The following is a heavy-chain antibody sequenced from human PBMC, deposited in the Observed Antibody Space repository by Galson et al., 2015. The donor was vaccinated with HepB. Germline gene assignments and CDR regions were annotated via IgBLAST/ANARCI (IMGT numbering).Heavy chain of an antibody. CDR1: GYTFTSYG. CDR2: ISAYNGNT. V-gene: IGHV1-18*01. CDR3: ARDRNVFYPSQQGSGSHIFDY. Sequence: QSGAEVKKPGASVEVSCKASGYTFTSYGISWVRQAPGQGLEWMGWISAYNGNTNYAQKLQGRVTMTTDTSTSTAYMELRSLRSDDTAVYYCARDRNVFYPSQQGSGSHIFDYWGQGTLVTVSS. D-gene: IGHD3-10*01. J-gene: IGHJ4*02.